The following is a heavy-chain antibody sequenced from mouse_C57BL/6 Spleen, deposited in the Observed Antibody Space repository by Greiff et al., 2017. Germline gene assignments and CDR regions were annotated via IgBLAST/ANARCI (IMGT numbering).Heavy chain of an antibody. CDR2: INPSNGGT. CDR1: GYTFTSYW. J-gene: IGHJ1*03. V-gene: IGHV1-53*01. Sequence: QVQLQQPGTELVKPGASVKLSCKASGYTFTSYWMHWVKQRPGQGLEWIGNINPSNGGTNYNEKFKSKAPLTVDKSSSTAYMQLSSLTSEDSAVYYCAHYGSSLYWYFDVWGTGTTVTVSS. CDR3: AHYGSSLYWYFDV. D-gene: IGHD1-1*01.